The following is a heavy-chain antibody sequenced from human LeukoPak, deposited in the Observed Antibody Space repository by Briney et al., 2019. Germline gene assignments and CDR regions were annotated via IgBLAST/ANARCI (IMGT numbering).Heavy chain of an antibody. CDR2: IWYDGSNK. CDR1: GFTFSSYG. V-gene: IGHV3-33*01. J-gene: IGHJ4*02. D-gene: IGHD3-9*01. Sequence: SGRSLRLSCAASGFTFSSYGMHWVRQAPGKGLEWVAVIWYDGSNKYYADSVKGRFTIPRDNSKNTLYLQMNSLRAEDTAVYYCARSLTGTATVDYWGQGTLVTVSS. CDR3: ARSLTGTATVDY.